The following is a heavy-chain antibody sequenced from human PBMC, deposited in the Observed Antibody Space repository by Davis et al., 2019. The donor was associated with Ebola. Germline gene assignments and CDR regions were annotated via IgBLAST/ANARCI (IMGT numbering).Heavy chain of an antibody. Sequence: ASVTVSCKASVYTFTSYGIRWVRHATGHGLEWVGRINPKNGNTDYARKCQGRVTMTRHTSINTAYMELSSLRSDDTAVYFCARESSGVVGANDFDYWGQGTLVTVSS. J-gene: IGHJ4*02. CDR1: VYTFTSYG. V-gene: IGHV1-8*02. CDR2: INPKNGNT. CDR3: ARESSGVVGANDFDY. D-gene: IGHD1-26*01.